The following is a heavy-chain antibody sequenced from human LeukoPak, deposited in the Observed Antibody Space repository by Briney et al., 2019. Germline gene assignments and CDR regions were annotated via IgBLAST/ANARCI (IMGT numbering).Heavy chain of an antibody. CDR2: NKEDGTIK. CDR1: GFTLSNYW. V-gene: IGHV3-7*01. J-gene: IGHJ4*02. CDR3: VRDRGWFHFDL. D-gene: IGHD3-10*01. Sequence: GSLRLSCAASGFTLSNYWMTWIRQAPGKGLEWVAHNKEDGTIKDYMDSVKGRFTISRDNTKNSLFLQLSSLRAEDTAVYYCVRDRGWFHFDLWGQGTLVTVSS.